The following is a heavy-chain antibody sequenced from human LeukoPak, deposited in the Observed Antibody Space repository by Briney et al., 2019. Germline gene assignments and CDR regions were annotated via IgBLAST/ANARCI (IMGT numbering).Heavy chain of an antibody. J-gene: IGHJ5*02. D-gene: IGHD3-10*01. V-gene: IGHV4-39*02. CDR3: AKDLMRDRWFGES. CDR1: GDSISSSNCY. Sequence: SETLSLTCTVSGDSISSSNCYWGWIRQPPGKGLEWIGSIYFSGGTYYNASLKSRVTISVDTSKNQFSLKLSSVTAADTAVYYCAKDLMRDRWFGESWGQGSLVTVSS. CDR2: IYFSGGT.